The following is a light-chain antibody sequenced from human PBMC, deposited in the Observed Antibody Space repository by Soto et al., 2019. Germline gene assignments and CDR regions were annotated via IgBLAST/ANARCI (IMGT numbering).Light chain of an antibody. Sequence: AIQLTQSPSSLSASVGDRVTITCLASQGISSALAWYQQKPGKAPKLLIYDASSLESGVPSRFSGSGSGTDFTLTTSPRRPEDFATYYRQNFNSTPSTFGKGTRLE. V-gene: IGKV1-13*02. CDR2: DAS. J-gene: IGKJ5*01. CDR1: QGISSA. CDR3: QNFNSTPST.